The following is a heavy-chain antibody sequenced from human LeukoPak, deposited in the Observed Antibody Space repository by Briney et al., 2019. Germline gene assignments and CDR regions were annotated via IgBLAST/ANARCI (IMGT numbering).Heavy chain of an antibody. CDR3: ARASRKFDY. V-gene: IGHV4-34*01. CDR2: INHSGST. Sequence: PSETLSLTCAVYGGSFSGYYWSWIRQPPGKGLEWIGEINHSGSTNYNPSLKSRVTISVDTSKNQFSLKLSSVTAADTAVYYCARASRKFDYWGQEPWSPSPQ. CDR1: GGSFSGYY. J-gene: IGHJ4*01.